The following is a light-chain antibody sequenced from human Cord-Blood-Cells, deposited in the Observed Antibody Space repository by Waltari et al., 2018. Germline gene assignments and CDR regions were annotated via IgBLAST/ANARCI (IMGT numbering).Light chain of an antibody. V-gene: IGLV2-11*01. J-gene: IGLJ2*01. CDR2: DVS. CDR1: TSDVVGYNY. CDR3: CSYAGSYTLV. Sequence: QSSLTQPRPVSASPGQSVTISCTRTTSDVVGYNYVSWYQQHPGKAPKLMIYDVSKRPSGVPDRFSGSKSGNTASLTISGLQAEDEADYYCCSYAGSYTLVFGGGTKLTVL.